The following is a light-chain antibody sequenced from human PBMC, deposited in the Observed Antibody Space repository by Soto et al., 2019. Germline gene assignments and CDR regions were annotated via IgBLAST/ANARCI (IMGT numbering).Light chain of an antibody. V-gene: IGKV3-15*01. CDR3: HQYNNWPGT. CDR1: QSVSSY. Sequence: ETLMTQSPATLSVSLGERATLSCRASQSVSSYLAWYQQRPGQAPSLLIYAASTRATGIPARFSGSGSGTEFTLTISSLQSEDFAIYYCHQYNNWPGTFGQGTKVDI. CDR2: AAS. J-gene: IGKJ1*01.